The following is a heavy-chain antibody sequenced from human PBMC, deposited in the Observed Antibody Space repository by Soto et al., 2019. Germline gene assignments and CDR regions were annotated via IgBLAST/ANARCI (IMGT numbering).Heavy chain of an antibody. J-gene: IGHJ6*02. V-gene: IGHV3-33*01. CDR2: IWYDGSNK. CDR3: ATLGDIVATMPHHYYYGMDV. Sequence: PGGSLSLSCAASGFTFTSYGMHWVRQAPGKGLEWVAVIWYDGSNKYYADSVKGRFTISRDNSKNTLYLQMNSLRAEDTAVYYCATLGDIVATMPHHYYYGMDVWGQGTTVTVSS. D-gene: IGHD5-12*01. CDR1: GFTFTSYG.